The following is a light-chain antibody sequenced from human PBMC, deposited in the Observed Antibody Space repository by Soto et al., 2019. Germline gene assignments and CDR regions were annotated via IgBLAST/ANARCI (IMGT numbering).Light chain of an antibody. J-gene: IGKJ5*01. CDR2: DAS. CDR1: QSVSSSY. V-gene: IGKV3D-20*01. CDR3: QQYGSSPSIT. Sequence: EIVLTQSLATLSFSPVERATLXFLAIQSVSSSYLAWYQQKPGLAPRLLIYDASSRATGIPDRFSGSGSGTDFTLTISRLEPEDFAVYYCQQYGSSPSITFGQGTRLEIK.